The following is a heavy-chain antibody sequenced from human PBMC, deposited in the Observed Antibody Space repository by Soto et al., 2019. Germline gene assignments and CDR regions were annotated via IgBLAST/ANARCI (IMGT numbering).Heavy chain of an antibody. Sequence: GGSLRLSCAASGFTFSNAWMNWVRQAPGKGLEWVGRIKSKTDGGTTDYAAPVKGRFTISRDDSKNTLYLQMNSLKTEDTAVYYCTPTGIAAAGKTHYYYYGMDVWGQGTTVTVSS. D-gene: IGHD6-13*01. CDR1: GFTFSNAW. CDR3: TPTGIAAAGKTHYYYYGMDV. J-gene: IGHJ6*02. CDR2: IKSKTDGGTT. V-gene: IGHV3-15*07.